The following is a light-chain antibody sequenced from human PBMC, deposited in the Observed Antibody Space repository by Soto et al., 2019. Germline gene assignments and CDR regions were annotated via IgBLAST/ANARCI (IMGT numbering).Light chain of an antibody. V-gene: IGLV1-40*01. CDR1: NSNIGAGYD. CDR2: GNN. CDR3: QSQDGSLSVSV. Sequence: HSALTQPPSVSGAPGQRVTISCTGSNSNIGAGYDVHWYQQLPRIAPKLLIYGNNIRPSGVPDRFSGSKFATSAYLTISGLQAEDEAEYYCQSQDGSLSVSVFGGGTKLTVL. J-gene: IGLJ3*02.